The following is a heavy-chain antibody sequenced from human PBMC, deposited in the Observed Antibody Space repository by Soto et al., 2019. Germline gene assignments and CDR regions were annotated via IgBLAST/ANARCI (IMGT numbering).Heavy chain of an antibody. D-gene: IGHD2-8*02. J-gene: IGHJ4*01. V-gene: IGHV3-15*07. CDR3: TTDSLFTGVLVRFDF. CDR2: IRSKTSGGTT. CDR1: GFTLSNAW. Sequence: GGSLRLSCAASGFTLSNAWINWVRQAPGKGLEWVGRIRSKTSGGTTDFAAPVKGRFAISRDDSKDMVYLQMNSLRTEDTAVYYCTTDSLFTGVLVRFDFWGHGTLVNVSS.